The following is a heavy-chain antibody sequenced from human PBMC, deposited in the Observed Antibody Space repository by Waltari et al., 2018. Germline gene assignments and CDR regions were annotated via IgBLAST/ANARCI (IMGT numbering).Heavy chain of an antibody. CDR2: ISSTAVTI. CDR1: GFTFRSYE. J-gene: IGHJ4*02. D-gene: IGHD3-22*01. Sequence: EVQLVESGGGLVQPGGSLRLSCAASGFTFRSYEMNWVRQAPGKGLEWLSFISSTAVTIYYADSVRGRFTISRDNAKNSLYLQMNSLRAEDTAVYYCARDGPDDYDSSGTFDYWGQGTLDTVSS. CDR3: ARDGPDDYDSSGTFDY. V-gene: IGHV3-48*03.